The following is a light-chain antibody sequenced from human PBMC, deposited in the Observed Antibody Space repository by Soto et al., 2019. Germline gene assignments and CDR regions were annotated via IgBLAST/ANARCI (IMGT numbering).Light chain of an antibody. CDR2: GNN. CDR1: SSNVGSNA. J-gene: IGLJ1*01. Sequence: QSVLTQPPSASGTPGQRVTISCSGSSSNVGSNAVNWYQQFPGTAPKLLIYGNNRRPSGVPDRFSGSKSGTSASLAISGLXXXXXXDYYCAAWDDSLNDSYVFGTGTKLTVL. CDR3: AAWDDSLNDSYV. V-gene: IGLV1-44*01.